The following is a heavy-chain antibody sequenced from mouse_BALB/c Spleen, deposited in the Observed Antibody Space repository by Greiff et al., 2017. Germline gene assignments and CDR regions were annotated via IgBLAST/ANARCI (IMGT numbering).Heavy chain of an antibody. V-gene: IGHV1S56*01. Sequence: QVQLQQSGPVLVKPGASVTMSCKASGYTFTSYYIHWVKQRPGQGLEWLGWIYPGDGSTKYNEKFKGKTTLTADKSSSTAYMLLSSLTSEDSAIYFCARDDYDGYAMDYGGQGTSVTVAS. D-gene: IGHD2-4*01. CDR1: GYTFTSYY. CDR3: ARDDYDGYAMDY. J-gene: IGHJ4*01. CDR2: IYPGDGST.